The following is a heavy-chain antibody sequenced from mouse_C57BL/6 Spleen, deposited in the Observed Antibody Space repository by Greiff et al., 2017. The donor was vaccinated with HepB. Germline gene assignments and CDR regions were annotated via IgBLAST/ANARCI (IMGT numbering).Heavy chain of an antibody. CDR1: GYSFTGYY. CDR2: INPSTGGT. J-gene: IGHJ4*01. D-gene: IGHD2-2*01. CDR3: ARSGGYDDHYAMDY. V-gene: IGHV1-42*01. Sequence: EVQLQQSGPELVKPGASVKISCKASGYSFTGYYMNWVKQSPEKSLEWIGEINPSTGGTTYNQKFKAKATLTVDKSSSTAYMQLKSLTSEDSAVYYCARSGGYDDHYAMDYWVKEPQSPSPQ.